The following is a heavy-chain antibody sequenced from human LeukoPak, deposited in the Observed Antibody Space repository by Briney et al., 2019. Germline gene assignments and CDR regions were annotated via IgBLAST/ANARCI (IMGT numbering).Heavy chain of an antibody. Sequence: ASVKVSCKASGYTFTSYAMHWVRQAPGQRLEWMGWINAGNGNTKYSQEFQGRVTITRDTSASTAYMELSSLRSEDMAVYYCARERSLYGDYLDAFDIWGQGTMVTVSS. D-gene: IGHD4-17*01. J-gene: IGHJ3*02. V-gene: IGHV1-3*03. CDR3: ARERSLYGDYLDAFDI. CDR1: GYTFTSYA. CDR2: INAGNGNT.